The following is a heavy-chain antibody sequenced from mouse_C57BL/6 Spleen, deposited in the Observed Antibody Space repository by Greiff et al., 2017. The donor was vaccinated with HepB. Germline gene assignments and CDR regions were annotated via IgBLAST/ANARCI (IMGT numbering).Heavy chain of an antibody. Sequence: DVRLVESGGGLVQPGGSMKLSCVASGFTFSNYWMNWVRQSPEKGLEWVAQIRLKSDNYATHYAESVKGRFTISRDDSKSSVYLQMNNLRAEDTGMYYCTGSNWAFAYWGQGTLVTVSA. V-gene: IGHV6-3*01. CDR3: TGSNWAFAY. J-gene: IGHJ3*01. CDR1: GFTFSNYW. CDR2: IRLKSDNYAT. D-gene: IGHD4-1*01.